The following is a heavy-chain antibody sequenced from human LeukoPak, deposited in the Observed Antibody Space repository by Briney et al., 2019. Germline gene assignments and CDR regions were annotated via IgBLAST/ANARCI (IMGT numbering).Heavy chain of an antibody. CDR1: GFTFTNYA. Sequence: GGSLRLSCAASGFTFTNYAMSWVRQAPGKGLEWVSAISGSGGSTYYADSVKGRFTISRDNSKNTLCLQMNSLRAEDTAVYYCAKSRVVPAAMWFDPWGQGTLVTVSS. J-gene: IGHJ5*02. CDR2: ISGSGGST. V-gene: IGHV3-23*01. CDR3: AKSRVVPAAMWFDP. D-gene: IGHD2-2*01.